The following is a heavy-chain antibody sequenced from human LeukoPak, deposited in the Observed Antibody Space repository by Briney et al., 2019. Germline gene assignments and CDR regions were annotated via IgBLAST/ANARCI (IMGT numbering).Heavy chain of an antibody. D-gene: IGHD3-22*01. J-gene: IGHJ4*02. V-gene: IGHV4-4*02. CDR3: ARDRGYDSSGYYYSPAWYFDY. Sequence: PSGTLSLTCAVSGGSISSSNWWSWVRQPPGKGLEWIGEIYHSGSTNYNPSLKSRVTISVDTSKNQFSLKLSSVTAADTAVYYCARDRGYDSSGYYYSPAWYFDYWGQGTLVTVSS. CDR2: IYHSGST. CDR1: GGSISSSNW.